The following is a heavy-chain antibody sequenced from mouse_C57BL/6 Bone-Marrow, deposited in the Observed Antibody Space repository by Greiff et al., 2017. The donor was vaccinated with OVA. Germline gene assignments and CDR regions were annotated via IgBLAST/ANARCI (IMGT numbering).Heavy chain of an antibody. CDR1: GYSFTSYY. Sequence: QVQLQQSGPELVKPGASVKISCKASGYSFTSYYIHWVKQRPGQGLEWIGWIYPGSGNTKYNEKFKGKATLTADTSSSTAYMQLSSLTSEDSAVYYCARGGNYYGSSYRDYFDYWGQGTTLTVSS. CDR2: IYPGSGNT. V-gene: IGHV1-66*01. J-gene: IGHJ2*01. CDR3: ARGGNYYGSSYRDYFDY. D-gene: IGHD1-1*01.